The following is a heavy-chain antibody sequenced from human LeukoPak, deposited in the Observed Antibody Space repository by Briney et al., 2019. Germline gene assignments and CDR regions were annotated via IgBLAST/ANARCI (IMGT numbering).Heavy chain of an antibody. D-gene: IGHD3-10*01. V-gene: IGHV1-2*02. CDR1: GYTFTGYY. CDR3: ARDLFSRRMNYYGSGSYFAY. J-gene: IGHJ4*02. CDR2: INPNSGGT. Sequence: ASVKVSCKASGYTFTGYYMHWVRQAPGQGLEWMGWINPNSGGTNYAQKFQGRVTMTRDTSISTAYMELRSLRSDDTAVYYCARDLFSRRMNYYGSGSYFAYWGQGTLVTVSS.